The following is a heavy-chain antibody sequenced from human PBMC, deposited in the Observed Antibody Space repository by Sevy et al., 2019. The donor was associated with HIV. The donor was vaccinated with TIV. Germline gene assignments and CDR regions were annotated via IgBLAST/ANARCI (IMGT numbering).Heavy chain of an antibody. Sequence: ASVKVSCKASGGTFSSYAISWVRQAPGQGLEWMGGIIPILGIANYAQKFQGRVTITADKSTSTAYMELSSLRSEDTAVYYCAIVTMVRGVIISGAFDIWGQGTMVTVSS. J-gene: IGHJ3*02. CDR3: AIVTMVRGVIISGAFDI. V-gene: IGHV1-69*10. CDR2: IIPILGIA. CDR1: GGTFSSYA. D-gene: IGHD3-10*01.